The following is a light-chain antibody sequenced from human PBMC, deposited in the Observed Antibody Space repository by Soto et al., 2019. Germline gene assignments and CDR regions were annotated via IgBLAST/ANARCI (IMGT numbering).Light chain of an antibody. Sequence: IVMTQSPATLSVSPGERATLSCRASQSINSNLAWYPQKPGQAPRLLIYGASTRETGIPARFSGSGSGTEFTRTISSLQSEDFAVYYCQQYNNWTITFGQGTRLEIK. CDR1: QSINSN. J-gene: IGKJ5*01. CDR2: GAS. V-gene: IGKV3-15*01. CDR3: QQYNNWTIT.